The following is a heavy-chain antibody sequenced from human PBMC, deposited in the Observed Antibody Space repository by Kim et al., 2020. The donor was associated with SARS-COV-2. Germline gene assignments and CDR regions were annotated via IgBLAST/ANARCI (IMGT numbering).Heavy chain of an antibody. CDR1: GFTFSSYG. CDR3: SRDPQPSGELRAFDI. V-gene: IGHV3-33*01. Sequence: GGSLRLSCAASGFTFSSYGMHWVRQAPGKGLEWVAVIWYDGSNKYYADSVKGRFTISRDNSKNTLYLQMNSLRAEDTAVYYCSRDPQPSGELRAFDIWGQGTMVTVSS. J-gene: IGHJ3*02. D-gene: IGHD1-26*01. CDR2: IWYDGSNK.